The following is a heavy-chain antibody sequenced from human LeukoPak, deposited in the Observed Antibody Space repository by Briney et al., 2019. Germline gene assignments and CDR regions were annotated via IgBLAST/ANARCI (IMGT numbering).Heavy chain of an antibody. CDR1: GGSISNGDHY. CDR2: ISGGGGNT. D-gene: IGHD1-26*01. J-gene: IGHJ3*02. V-gene: IGHV3-23*01. Sequence: TSETLSLTCTVSGGSISNGDHYWSWIRQHPGKGLEWVSAISGGGGNTYYADSVKGRFTISRDNSKNTLYLQMNSLRAEDTAVYYCGKNRYSGSLSPFDIWGQGTMVTVSS. CDR3: GKNRYSGSLSPFDI.